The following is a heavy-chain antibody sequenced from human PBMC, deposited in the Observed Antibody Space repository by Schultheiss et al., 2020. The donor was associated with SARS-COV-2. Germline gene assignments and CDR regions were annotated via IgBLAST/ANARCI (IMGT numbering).Heavy chain of an antibody. CDR2: IYYSGST. J-gene: IGHJ5*02. CDR3: ARDGGGYYDSSGYDR. Sequence: SETLSLTCTVSGGSISSYYWSWIRQPPGKGLEWIGYIYYSGSTNYNPSLKSRVTISVDTSKNQFSLKLSSVTAADTAVYYCARDGGGYYDSSGYDRWGQGTLVTVS. D-gene: IGHD3-22*01. CDR1: GGSISSYY. V-gene: IGHV4-59*01.